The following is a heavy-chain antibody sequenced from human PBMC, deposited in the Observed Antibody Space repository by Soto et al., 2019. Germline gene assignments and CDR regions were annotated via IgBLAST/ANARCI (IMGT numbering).Heavy chain of an antibody. D-gene: IGHD2-8*01. J-gene: IGHJ4*01. Sequence: SETLCHRCAVYGGSLSGYYWSWIRQPPGKGLEWIGEINHSGSTNYNPSLKSRVTISVDTSKNHFSLKLSSVTAADTAVYYFARGVSTVLTNYFYFWTQGTLVTVSS. CDR2: INHSGST. V-gene: IGHV4-34*01. CDR1: GGSLSGYY. CDR3: ARGVSTVLTNYFYF.